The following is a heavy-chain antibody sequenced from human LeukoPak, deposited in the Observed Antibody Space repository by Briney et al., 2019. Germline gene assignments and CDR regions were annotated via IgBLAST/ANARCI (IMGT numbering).Heavy chain of an antibody. Sequence: SQTLSLTCAISGDSVSSNSAAWNWIRQSPSRGLEWLGRTYYRSKWYNDYAVSVKSRITINPDTSNNQFSLQLNSVTPEDTAVYYCARDHGIDYGDYDGVYYGMDVWGQGTTVTVSS. J-gene: IGHJ6*02. CDR2: TYYRSKWYN. CDR3: ARDHGIDYGDYDGVYYGMDV. CDR1: GDSVSSNSAA. D-gene: IGHD4-17*01. V-gene: IGHV6-1*01.